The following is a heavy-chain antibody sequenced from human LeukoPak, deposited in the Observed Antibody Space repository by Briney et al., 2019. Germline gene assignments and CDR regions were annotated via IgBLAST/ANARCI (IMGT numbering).Heavy chain of an antibody. D-gene: IGHD6-19*01. CDR3: AKEVGGLDY. CDR1: GFTFSSYA. CDR2: ISGSGGTT. Sequence: GGSLRLSCAASGFTFSSYAMSWVRQAPGKGLEWVSVISGSGGTTYSADSVKGRSTISRDNSKNTLYLQMNSLRAEDTALYYCAKEVGGLDYWGQGTLVTVSS. J-gene: IGHJ4*02. V-gene: IGHV3-23*01.